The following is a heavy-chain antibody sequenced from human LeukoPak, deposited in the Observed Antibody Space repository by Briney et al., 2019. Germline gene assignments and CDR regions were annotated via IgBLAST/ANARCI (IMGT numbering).Heavy chain of an antibody. CDR3: ARGAVAGAGYFDY. V-gene: IGHV1-3*01. CDR1: GYTVTSYT. CDR2: INAGNGNT. J-gene: IGHJ4*02. Sequence: ASVRVSCKGSGYTVTSYTMHWVRQAHAQRLEWMGWINAGNGNTKYSQKFQGRVTITRDTSANTAYMELSSLGSEDTASYYCARGAVAGAGYFDYWGQGTLVTVSS. D-gene: IGHD6-19*01.